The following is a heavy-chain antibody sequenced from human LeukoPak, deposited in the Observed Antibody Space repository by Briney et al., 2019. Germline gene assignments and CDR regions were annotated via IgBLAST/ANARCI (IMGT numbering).Heavy chain of an antibody. CDR3: AKDHDYESKYLTFDY. V-gene: IGHV4-4*02. CDR2: IYHSGNT. D-gene: IGHD3-22*01. Sequence: SETLSLTCAVSGGSIGSTNWWSWVRQLPGKGLEWIGEIYHSGNTNYNPSLKSRVTISADKSKNQFSLKLSSVTAADTAVYYCAKDHDYESKYLTFDYWGQGTLVTVSS. CDR1: GGSIGSTNW. J-gene: IGHJ4*02.